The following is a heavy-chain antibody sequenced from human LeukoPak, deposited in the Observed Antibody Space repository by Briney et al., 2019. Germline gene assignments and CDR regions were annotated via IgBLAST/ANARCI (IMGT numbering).Heavy chain of an antibody. CDR1: GGSVSSYY. CDR2: IHYSGST. CDR3: ARDQTSKGDAFDI. Sequence: PSETLSLTCTVSGGSVSSYYWSWIRQPPGKGLEWIGYIHYSGSTNYNPSLMSRVTISVDTSKNQFSLKLRSVTAADTAVYYCARDQTSKGDAFDIWGQGTMVTVSS. V-gene: IGHV4-59*02. J-gene: IGHJ3*02.